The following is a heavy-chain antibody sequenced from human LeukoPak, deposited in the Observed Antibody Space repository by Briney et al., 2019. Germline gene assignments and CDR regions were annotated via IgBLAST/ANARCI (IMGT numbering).Heavy chain of an antibody. V-gene: IGHV3-74*01. CDR3: ARAQVGAPTDY. Sequence: GGSLRLSCAASGFTFSNYAMYWVRQAPGRGLVRVSRVLSDGSGATYADSVMGRFTISRDNAKNTLYLQMDSLTAEDTAVYYCARAQVGAPTDYWGQGTLVTVSS. D-gene: IGHD1-26*01. CDR2: VLSDGSGA. J-gene: IGHJ4*02. CDR1: GFTFSNYA.